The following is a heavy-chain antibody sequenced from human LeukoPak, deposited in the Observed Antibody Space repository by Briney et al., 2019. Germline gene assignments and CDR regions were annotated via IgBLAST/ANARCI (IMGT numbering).Heavy chain of an antibody. CDR3: AKDGCSSTSCYADRVYYYYGMDV. D-gene: IGHD2-2*01. J-gene: IGHJ6*02. CDR1: GFTFSSYA. V-gene: IGHV3-23*01. Sequence: PGGSLRLSCAAFGFTFSSYAMSWVRQAPGKGLEWVSAISGSGGSTYYADSVKGRFTISRDNSKNTLYLQMNSLRAEDTAVYYCAKDGCSSTSCYADRVYYYYGMDVWGQGTTVTVSS. CDR2: ISGSGGST.